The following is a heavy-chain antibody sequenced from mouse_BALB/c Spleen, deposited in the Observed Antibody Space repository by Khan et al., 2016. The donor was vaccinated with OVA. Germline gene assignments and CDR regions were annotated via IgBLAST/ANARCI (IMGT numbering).Heavy chain of an antibody. J-gene: IGHJ3*01. CDR2: ISPGSGVT. CDR1: GYTFTDYY. Sequence: QVQLKQSGAELARPGASVKLSCKAAGYTFTDYYINWVKQRPGQGLEWIGEISPGSGVTYYDAKFKGKATLTADKSSTTAYMQLSSLTSEAPGVSYGARRNYLGESFAYWGRGTVATDSA. V-gene: IGHV1-77*01. CDR3: ARRNYLGESFAY. D-gene: IGHD1-1*01.